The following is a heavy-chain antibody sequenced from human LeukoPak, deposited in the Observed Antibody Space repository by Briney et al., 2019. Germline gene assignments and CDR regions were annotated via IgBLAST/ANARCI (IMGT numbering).Heavy chain of an antibody. CDR2: INHSGST. Sequence: SETLSLTCAVYGGSFSGYYWSWIRQPPGKGLEWIGEINHSGSTNYNPSLKSRVTISVDTSKNQFSLKLSSVTAADTAVYYCARRSSGYNDAFDIWGQGTMVTVSS. CDR1: GGSFSGYY. J-gene: IGHJ3*02. V-gene: IGHV4-34*01. D-gene: IGHD5-12*01. CDR3: ARRSSGYNDAFDI.